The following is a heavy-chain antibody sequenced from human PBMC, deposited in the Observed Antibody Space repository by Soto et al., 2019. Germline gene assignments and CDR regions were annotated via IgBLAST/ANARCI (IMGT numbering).Heavy chain of an antibody. CDR1: GGSVSSGSYY. CDR3: ARVSLGYCSGGSCWQGDWFDP. D-gene: IGHD2-15*01. V-gene: IGHV4-61*01. Sequence: PSETLSLTCTVSGGSVSSGSYYWSWIRQPPGKGLEWIGYIYYSGSTNYNPSLKSRVTISVDTSKNQFSLKLSSVTAADTAVYYCARVSLGYCSGGSCWQGDWFDPWGQGTLVTVSS. CDR2: IYYSGST. J-gene: IGHJ5*02.